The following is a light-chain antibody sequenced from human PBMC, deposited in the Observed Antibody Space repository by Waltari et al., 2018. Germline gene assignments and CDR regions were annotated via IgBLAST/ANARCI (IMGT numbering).Light chain of an antibody. CDR2: TTS. CDR3: KQYSSYSLLT. Sequence: DIQMTQSPSTLSASVGDRVTFTCRASQIISSWLVWYHKKPVKAPQLLIYTTSSLGSGVPARFSGSGSGTEFTLIITSLQPDDFATYYCKQYSSYSLLTFGGGTKMEIK. V-gene: IGKV1-5*03. CDR1: QIISSW. J-gene: IGKJ4*01.